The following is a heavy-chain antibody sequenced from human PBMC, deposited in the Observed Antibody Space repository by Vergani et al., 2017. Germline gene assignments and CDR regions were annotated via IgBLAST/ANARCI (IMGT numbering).Heavy chain of an antibody. D-gene: IGHD2-21*02. V-gene: IGHV4-38-2*01. Sequence: QVQLQESGPGLVKPSETLSLTCAVSGYSISSGSYWAWIRQPPGKGLEWLGSIFHSGTTHYNPSIESLVTISVETSRKQFSLGLSSVTAADTAVYYCARHNLWGDSQTGIDFWGLGTLVIVSS. CDR2: IFHSGTT. CDR1: GYSISSGSY. J-gene: IGHJ4*02. CDR3: ARHNLWGDSQTGIDF.